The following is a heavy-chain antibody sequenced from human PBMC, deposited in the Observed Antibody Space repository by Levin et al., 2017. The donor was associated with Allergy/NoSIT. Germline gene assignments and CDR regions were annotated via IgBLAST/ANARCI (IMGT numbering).Heavy chain of an antibody. CDR1: GGSIGSSSYY. Sequence: SETLSLTCTVSGGSIGSSSYYWGWIRQPPRKGLEWIGSIYYTGGTYYNPSLKSRLTISVDTSKNQFSVKLTSVTAADTAVYYCARRVAARTLGDFDHWVQGGLVTVSS. J-gene: IGHJ4*02. D-gene: IGHD6-25*01. CDR2: IYYTGGT. CDR3: ARRVAARTLGDFDH. V-gene: IGHV4-39*07.